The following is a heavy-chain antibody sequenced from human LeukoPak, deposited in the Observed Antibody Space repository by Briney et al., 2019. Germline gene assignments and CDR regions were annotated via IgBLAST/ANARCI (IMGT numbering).Heavy chain of an antibody. V-gene: IGHV4-39*01. D-gene: IGHD3-9*01. CDR1: GGSISSSSYY. Sequence: SETLSLTCTVSGGSISSSSYYWGWIRQPPGKGLEWIGSIYYSGSTYYNPSLKSRVTISVDTSKNQFSLKLSSVTAADTAVYYKEKTAYEILTGSYDYWGQGTLVTVSS. CDR2: IYYSGST. J-gene: IGHJ4*02. CDR3: EKTAYEILTGSYDY.